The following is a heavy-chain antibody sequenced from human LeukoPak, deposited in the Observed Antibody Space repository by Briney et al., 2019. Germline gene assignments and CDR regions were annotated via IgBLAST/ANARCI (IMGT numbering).Heavy chain of an antibody. CDR2: ICHSGST. D-gene: IGHD3-10*01. J-gene: IGHJ4*02. CDR1: GDSISSSNC. CDR3: ATPKGYYYGSGPGYFNY. Sequence: SETLSLTCSVSGDSISSSNCWSWVRQSPGKGLDWIGEICHSGSTYYNPSLKTRVAISMDKSKNQFSLQLTSVTAADTAVYYCATPKGYYYGSGPGYFNYWGQGILVTVSS. V-gene: IGHV4-4*02.